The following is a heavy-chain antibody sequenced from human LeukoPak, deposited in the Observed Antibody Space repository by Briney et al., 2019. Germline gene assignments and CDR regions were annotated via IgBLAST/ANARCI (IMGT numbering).Heavy chain of an antibody. CDR3: ARDVDYGGRLDN. Sequence: GGSLRLSCAASGFTFTSYTFHWVRQAPGKGLEWVSDISHDGSNTYNADSVKGRFTFSRDNSKNTLYLQMNSLRAEDTAVYYCARDVDYGGRLDNWGQGTLVTVSS. D-gene: IGHD4-23*01. CDR1: GFTFTSYT. V-gene: IGHV3-30-3*01. CDR2: ISHDGSNT. J-gene: IGHJ4*02.